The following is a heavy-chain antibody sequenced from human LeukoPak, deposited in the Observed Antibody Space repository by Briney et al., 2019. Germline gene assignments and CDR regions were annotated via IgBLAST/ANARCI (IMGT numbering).Heavy chain of an antibody. CDR1: GGTFSSYA. CDR2: INPRDGYT. D-gene: IGHD3-16*01. CDR3: ARDSSRGEAAWWFDP. V-gene: IGHV1-46*01. Sequence: ASVKVSCKASGGTFSSYAISWVRQAPGQGLEWTAIINPRDGYTTYAQKFQGRIIITRDTSTSTIYMELSSLRYEDTAVYYCARDSSRGEAAWWFDPWGQGTLVTVSS. J-gene: IGHJ5*02.